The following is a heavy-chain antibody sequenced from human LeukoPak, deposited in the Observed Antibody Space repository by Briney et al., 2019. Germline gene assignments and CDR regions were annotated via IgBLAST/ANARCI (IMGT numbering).Heavy chain of an antibody. CDR3: AKGAYSNFTSYYFDY. Sequence: GGSLRLSCAASGFTFSSYGMHWVRQAPGKGLEWVAVIWYGGSNKYYADSVKGRFTISRDNSKNTLYLQMNSLRAEDTAVYYCAKGAYSNFTSYYFDYWGQGTLVTVSS. D-gene: IGHD4-11*01. CDR1: GFTFSSYG. J-gene: IGHJ4*02. CDR2: IWYGGSNK. V-gene: IGHV3-30*02.